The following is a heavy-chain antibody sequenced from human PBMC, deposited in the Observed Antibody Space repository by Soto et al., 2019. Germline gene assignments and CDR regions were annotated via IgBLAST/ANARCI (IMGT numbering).Heavy chain of an antibody. J-gene: IGHJ3*02. D-gene: IGHD3-10*01. CDR2: ISGSGGST. Sequence: EGSLRLSCAASGFTFSSYAMSWVRQAPGKGLEWVSAISGSGGSTYYADSVKGRFTISRDNSKNTLYLQMNSLRAEDTAVYYCAKDTAYYYGSGGFDIWGQGTMVTVSS. CDR3: AKDTAYYYGSGGFDI. V-gene: IGHV3-23*01. CDR1: GFTFSSYA.